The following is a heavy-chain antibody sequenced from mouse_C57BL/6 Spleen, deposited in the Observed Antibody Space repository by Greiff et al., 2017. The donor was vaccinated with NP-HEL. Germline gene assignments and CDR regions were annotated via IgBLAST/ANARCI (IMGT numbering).Heavy chain of an antibody. CDR2: IYPGSGST. J-gene: IGHJ2*01. CDR1: GYTFTSFW. CDR3: AREVMGITRL. V-gene: IGHV1-55*01. D-gene: IGHD1-1*02. Sequence: QVQLQQPGAELVKPGASVKMSCKASGYTFTSFWITWVKQRPGQGLEWIGDIYPGSGSTNYNEKFKSKATLTVDTSSSTAYMQLSSLTSEDSAVYYCAREVMGITRLWGQGTTLTVSS.